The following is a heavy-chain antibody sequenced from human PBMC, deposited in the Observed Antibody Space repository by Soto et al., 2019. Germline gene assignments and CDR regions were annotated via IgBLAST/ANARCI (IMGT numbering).Heavy chain of an antibody. CDR3: ARDRDNWYFDSSAYSFDY. J-gene: IGHJ4*02. CDR2: INPNSGGT. Sequence: ASVKVSCKASGYTFTGYCMYWVRESPGQGLEWMGWINPNSGGTNYAQKFQGWVTMTRDTSISTAYMELSRLRSDDTAVYYCARDRDNWYFDSSAYSFDYWGQGTLVTVSS. V-gene: IGHV1-2*04. D-gene: IGHD3-22*01. CDR1: GYTFTGYC.